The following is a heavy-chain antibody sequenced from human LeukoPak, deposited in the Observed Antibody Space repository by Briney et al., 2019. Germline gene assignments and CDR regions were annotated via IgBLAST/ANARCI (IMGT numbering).Heavy chain of an antibody. CDR2: IKQDGRNK. V-gene: IGHV3-30*02. CDR1: GFTFSSYG. J-gene: IGHJ4*02. Sequence: GGSLRLSCAASGFTFSSYGMNWVRQAPGKGLEWVANIKQDGRNKYYADSVKGRFTISRDSSKNTLYLQMNSLRADDTAVYYCARDAVPLSRSGSSSYLFDYWGQGTLVTVSS. CDR3: ARDAVPLSRSGSSSYLFDY. D-gene: IGHD2-15*01.